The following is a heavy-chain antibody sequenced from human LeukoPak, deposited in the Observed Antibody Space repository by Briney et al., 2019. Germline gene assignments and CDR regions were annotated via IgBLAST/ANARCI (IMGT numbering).Heavy chain of an antibody. CDR1: GYSISSGYY. D-gene: IGHD5-18*01. J-gene: IGHJ4*02. CDR3: ARVEYSYGSLDY. V-gene: IGHV4-38-2*02. Sequence: SETLSLTCTVSGYSISSGYYWGWIRQPPGKGLEWIGSIYHSGSTYYNPSLKSRVTISVDTSKNQFSLKLSSVTAADTAVYYCARVEYSYGSLDYWGQGTLVTVSS. CDR2: IYHSGST.